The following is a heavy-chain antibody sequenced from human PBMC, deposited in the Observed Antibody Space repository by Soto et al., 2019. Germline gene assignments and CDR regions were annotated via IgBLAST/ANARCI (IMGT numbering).Heavy chain of an antibody. CDR1: GGSISSGGYY. D-gene: IGHD3-22*01. V-gene: IGHV4-31*03. J-gene: IGHJ5*02. Sequence: PSETLSLTCTVSGGSISSGGYYWSWIRQHPGKGLEWIGYIYYSGSTYYNPSLKSRVTISVDTSKNQFSLKLSSVTAADTAVYYCARDHGYHFANWFDPWGQGTLVTVSS. CDR3: ARDHGYHFANWFDP. CDR2: IYYSGST.